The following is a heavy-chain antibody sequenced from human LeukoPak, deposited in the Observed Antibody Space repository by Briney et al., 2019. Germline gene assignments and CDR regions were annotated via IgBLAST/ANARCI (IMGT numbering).Heavy chain of an antibody. V-gene: IGHV3-30*04. CDR1: GFTFDDYT. J-gene: IGHJ4*02. Sequence: GGSLRLSCAASGFTFDDYTMHWVRQAPGKGLEWVAVISSDGSNKYYADSVKGRFTISRDNSKNTLYLQMNSLRAEDMAVYYCARGRGSHSLDYWGQGTLVTVSS. D-gene: IGHD1-26*01. CDR3: ARGRGSHSLDY. CDR2: ISSDGSNK.